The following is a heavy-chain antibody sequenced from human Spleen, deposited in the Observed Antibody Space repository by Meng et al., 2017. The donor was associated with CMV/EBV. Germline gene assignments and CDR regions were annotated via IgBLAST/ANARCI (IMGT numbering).Heavy chain of an antibody. D-gene: IGHD5-18*01. V-gene: IGHV3-21*01. CDR2: ISSSSSYI. CDR3: ARISGYSYGFDY. CDR1: GFTFSSYS. Sequence: GESLKSSCAASGFTFSSYSMNWVRQAPGKGLEWVSSISSSSSYIYYADSVKGRFTISRDNAKNSLYLQMNSLRAEDTAVYYCARISGYSYGFDYWGQGTLVTVSS. J-gene: IGHJ4*02.